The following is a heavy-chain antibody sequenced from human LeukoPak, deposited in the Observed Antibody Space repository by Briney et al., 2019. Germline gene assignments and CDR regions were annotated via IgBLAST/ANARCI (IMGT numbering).Heavy chain of an antibody. CDR2: INWNGGST. J-gene: IGHJ6*03. D-gene: IGHD5-12*01. CDR3: ARDTSTDYYYYTDV. Sequence: GGSLRLSCAASGLTFDDYGMSWVRQAPGKGLEWVSGINWNGGSTGYADSVKGRFTISRDNAKNSLYLQMNSLRAEDTALYYCARDTSTDYYYYTDVWGRGTTVTVSS. V-gene: IGHV3-20*04. CDR1: GLTFDDYG.